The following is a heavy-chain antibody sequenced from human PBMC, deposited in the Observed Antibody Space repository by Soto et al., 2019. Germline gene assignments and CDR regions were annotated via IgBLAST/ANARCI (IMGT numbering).Heavy chain of an antibody. CDR3: ARVMATVTVDY. J-gene: IGHJ4*02. CDR1: GGSFSGYY. CDR2: INHSGST. D-gene: IGHD4-17*01. Sequence: QVQLQQWGAGLLKPSETLSLTRAVYGGSFSGYYWSWIRQPPGKGLEWIGEINHSGSTNYNPSLKSRLTISVDTSKNQFSLELSSVISADTAVYYCARVMATVTVDYWGQGTLVTVSS. V-gene: IGHV4-34*01.